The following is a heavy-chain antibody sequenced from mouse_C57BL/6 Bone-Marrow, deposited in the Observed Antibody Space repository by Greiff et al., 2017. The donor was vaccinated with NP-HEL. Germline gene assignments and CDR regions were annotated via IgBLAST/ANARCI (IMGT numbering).Heavy chain of an antibody. V-gene: IGHV1-52*01. Sequence: VQLQQPGAELVRPGSSVKLSCKASGYTFTSYWMHWVKQRPIQGLEWIGNIDPSDSETHYNQKFKDKATLTVDKSSSTAYMQLSSLTSEDSAVYYCARWDWDWYFDVWGTGTTVTVSS. D-gene: IGHD4-1*01. CDR3: ARWDWDWYFDV. J-gene: IGHJ1*03. CDR2: IDPSDSET. CDR1: GYTFTSYW.